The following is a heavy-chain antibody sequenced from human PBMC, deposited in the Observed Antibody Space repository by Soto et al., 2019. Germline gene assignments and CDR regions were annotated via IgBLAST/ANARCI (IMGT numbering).Heavy chain of an antibody. Sequence: PGGSLRLSCAASGFTFSSFTMNWVRQAPGKGLEWVSSITSTTTCIFYADSVKGRFTISRDNAKNSLYLLMNSLRAEDTAVYYCASNYYGSGSYYGHYYYGMDVWGQGTTVTVPS. V-gene: IGHV3-21*04. D-gene: IGHD3-10*01. J-gene: IGHJ6*02. CDR2: ITSTTTCI. CDR1: GFTFSSFT. CDR3: ASNYYGSGSYYGHYYYGMDV.